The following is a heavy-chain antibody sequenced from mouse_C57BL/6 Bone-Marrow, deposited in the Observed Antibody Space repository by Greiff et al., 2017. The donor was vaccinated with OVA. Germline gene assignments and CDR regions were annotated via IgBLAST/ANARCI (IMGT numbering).Heavy chain of an antibody. V-gene: IGHV14-2*01. CDR2: IDPEAGDT. D-gene: IGHD2-3*01. CDR3: TRDGYYVDY. Sequence: EVQLKESGAELVKPGASVKLSCTASGFTFNDYYMHWVKQRPEQGLEWIGSIDPEAGDTTYDPKFQGKATITADTSSSTAYLQLRSLTSEDAAVYYCTRDGYYVDYWGQGTTLTVSS. J-gene: IGHJ2*01. CDR1: GFTFNDYY.